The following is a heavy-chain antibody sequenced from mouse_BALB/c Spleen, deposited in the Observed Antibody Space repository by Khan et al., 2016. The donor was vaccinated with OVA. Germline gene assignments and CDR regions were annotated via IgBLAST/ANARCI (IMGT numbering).Heavy chain of an antibody. V-gene: IGHV2-6-1*01. CDR2: IWSDGST. CDR1: GFSLTNYG. CDR3: ARQPYYHYNIMDY. Sequence: QVQLLQSGPGLVAPSQSLSISCTISGFSLTNYGVHWVRQPPGKGLEWLVVIWSDGSTTYNSALKSRLTITKDNSKSHVFLKMNSLQTDDTAMYFCARQPYYHYNIMDYWGQGTSVTVSS. D-gene: IGHD2-10*01. J-gene: IGHJ4*01.